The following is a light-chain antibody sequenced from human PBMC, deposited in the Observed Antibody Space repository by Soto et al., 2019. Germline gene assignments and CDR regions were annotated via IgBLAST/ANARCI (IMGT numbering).Light chain of an antibody. CDR1: SSNIGAGYD. Sequence: QSVLTQPPSVSGAPGQRVTISCTGSSSNIGAGYDVHWYQQLPGTAPKLLIYGNSNRPSGVPDRFSGSKSGTSASLAITGLQAEDEADYYGQSYDSSLSAPDVCGTGTKLTVL. CDR3: QSYDSSLSAPDV. J-gene: IGLJ1*01. V-gene: IGLV1-40*01. CDR2: GNS.